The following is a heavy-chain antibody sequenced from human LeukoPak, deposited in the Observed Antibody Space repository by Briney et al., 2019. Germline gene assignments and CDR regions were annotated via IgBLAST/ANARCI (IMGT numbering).Heavy chain of an antibody. J-gene: IGHJ4*02. CDR3: AIYITTAADY. CDR1: GGSFSSSTYH. CDR2: IFYTESTY. V-gene: IGHV4-39*01. D-gene: IGHD6-13*01. Sequence: SVTLSLTCTVSGGSFSSSTYHGGWIRQPPGKGLEWIETIFYTESTYYYNPSLKSRVTISVDTSKNQYSLKLTSVTAADTAVYYCAIYITTAADYWGQGTLVTVSS.